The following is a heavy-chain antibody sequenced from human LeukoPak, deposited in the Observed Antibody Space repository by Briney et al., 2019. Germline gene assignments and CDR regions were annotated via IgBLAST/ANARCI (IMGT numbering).Heavy chain of an antibody. CDR1: GFTFSSYG. J-gene: IGHJ4*02. CDR3: AKDRLRGVIPYYFDY. Sequence: PGGSLRLSCAASGFTFSSYGMHWVRQAPGKGLDWVAVISYDGSNKYYADPVKGRFTISRDNSKNTLYLQMNSLRAEDTAVYYCAKDRLRGVIPYYFDYWGQGTLVTVCS. V-gene: IGHV3-30*18. D-gene: IGHD3-10*01. CDR2: ISYDGSNK.